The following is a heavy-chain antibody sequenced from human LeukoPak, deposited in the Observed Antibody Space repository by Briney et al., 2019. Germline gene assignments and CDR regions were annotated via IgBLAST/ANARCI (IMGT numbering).Heavy chain of an antibody. CDR3: ARVGALGGHDF. Sequence: GGSLRLSCAASGFTFSSYGMHWVRQASGKGLEWVGRIRSKAHSYATAYAASVKGRFTISRDDSKNTAYLQMNSLKTEDTAVYYCARVGALGGHDFWGQGSLVTVSS. V-gene: IGHV3-73*01. J-gene: IGHJ4*02. D-gene: IGHD1-26*01. CDR2: IRSKAHSYAT. CDR1: GFTFSSYG.